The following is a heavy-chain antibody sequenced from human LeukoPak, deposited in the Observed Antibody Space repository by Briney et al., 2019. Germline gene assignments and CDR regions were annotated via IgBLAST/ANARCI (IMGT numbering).Heavy chain of an antibody. Sequence: PGGSLRLSCAASGFTVSSNYMSWVRQAPGKGLEWVSVIYSGSSTYYADSVKGRFTISRDNSKNTLSLQMNSLRAEDTAVYYCARGWWVPEVWFDPWGQGTLVTVSS. J-gene: IGHJ5*02. V-gene: IGHV3-53*01. CDR3: ARGWWVPEVWFDP. CDR2: IYSGSST. CDR1: GFTVSSNY. D-gene: IGHD2-15*01.